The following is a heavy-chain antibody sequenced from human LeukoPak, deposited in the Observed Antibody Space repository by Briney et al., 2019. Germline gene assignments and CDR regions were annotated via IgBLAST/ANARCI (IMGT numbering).Heavy chain of an antibody. J-gene: IGHJ4*02. CDR3: ARDRNPYYDGSGYGYC. CDR1: GYTFTSYA. CDR2: ISAYNGKT. Sequence: ASVKVSCKASGYTFTSYAMHWVRQAPGQGLEWMAWISAYNGKTNFARKFRGRVTMTTDTSTSTAYMELRSLRSDDTAIYYCARDRNPYYDGSGYGYCWGQGTLVTVSS. V-gene: IGHV1-18*01. D-gene: IGHD3-22*01.